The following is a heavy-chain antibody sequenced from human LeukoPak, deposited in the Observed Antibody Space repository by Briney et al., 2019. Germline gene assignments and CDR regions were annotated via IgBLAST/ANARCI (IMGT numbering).Heavy chain of an antibody. CDR1: GGSFSGYY. D-gene: IGHD5-12*01. CDR3: AGGYSGYDYAFDI. CDR2: INHSGST. J-gene: IGHJ3*02. V-gene: IGHV4-34*01. Sequence: PSETLSLTCAVYGGSFSGYYWSWIRQPPGKGLGWIGEINHSGSTNYNPSLKSRVTISVDTSKNQFPLKLSSVTAADTAVYYCAGGYSGYDYAFDIWGQGTMVTVSS.